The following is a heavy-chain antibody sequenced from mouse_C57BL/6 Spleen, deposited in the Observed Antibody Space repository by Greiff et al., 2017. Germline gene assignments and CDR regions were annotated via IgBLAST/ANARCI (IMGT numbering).Heavy chain of an antibody. CDR1: GFTFSSYG. J-gene: IGHJ4*01. Sequence: EVHLVESGGDLVKPGGSLKLSCAASGFTFSSYGMSWVRQTPDKRLEWVATISSGGSYTYYPDSVKGRFTISRDNAKNTLYLQMSSLKSEDTAMYYCARLYYSNHGGSYAMDYWGQGTSVTVSS. CDR2: ISSGGSYT. D-gene: IGHD2-5*01. V-gene: IGHV5-6*01. CDR3: ARLYYSNHGGSYAMDY.